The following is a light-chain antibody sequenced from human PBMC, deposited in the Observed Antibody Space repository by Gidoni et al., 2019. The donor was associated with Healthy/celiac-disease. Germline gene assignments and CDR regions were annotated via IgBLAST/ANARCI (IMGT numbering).Light chain of an antibody. Sequence: DIVLTQSPGTLPLSPGERPTLSCTASQSVSSSYLDLYQQKPGQAPRLPIDGATRRATGIPDRFSGSGSGTDFTLTISRLEPEDFAVYYCQQYGSSPLYTFGQGTKLEIK. V-gene: IGKV3-20*01. CDR2: GAT. CDR1: QSVSSSY. J-gene: IGKJ2*01. CDR3: QQYGSSPLYT.